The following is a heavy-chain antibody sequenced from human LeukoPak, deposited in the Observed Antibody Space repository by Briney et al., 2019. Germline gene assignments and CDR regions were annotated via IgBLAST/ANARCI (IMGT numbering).Heavy chain of an antibody. CDR1: GGSYSGYY. Sequence: SETLSLTCAVYGGSYSGYYWSWIRQPPGKGLEWIGEINHSGSTNYNPSLKSRVTISVDTSKNQFSLKLSSVTAADTAVYYCARHAHQDYADYWGQGTLVTVSS. D-gene: IGHD4-17*01. CDR3: ARHAHQDYADY. V-gene: IGHV4-34*01. CDR2: INHSGST. J-gene: IGHJ4*02.